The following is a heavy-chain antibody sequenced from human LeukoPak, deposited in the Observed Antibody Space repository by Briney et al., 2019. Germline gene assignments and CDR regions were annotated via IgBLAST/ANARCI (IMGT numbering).Heavy chain of an antibody. CDR1: GYTFTSYG. D-gene: IGHD2-2*02. Sequence: ASVKVSCKASGYTFTSYGISWVRQAPGQGLEWMGWISAYNGNTNYARKLQGRVTMTTDTSTSTAYMELRSLRSDDTAVYYCARVWSETHIVVVPAAILDYWGQGTLITVSS. V-gene: IGHV1-18*01. CDR3: ARVWSETHIVVVPAAILDY. J-gene: IGHJ4*02. CDR2: ISAYNGNT.